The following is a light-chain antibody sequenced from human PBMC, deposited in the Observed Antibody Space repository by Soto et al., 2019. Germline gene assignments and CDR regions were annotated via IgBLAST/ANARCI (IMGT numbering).Light chain of an antibody. CDR1: QSVSSSY. CDR3: QQYGRSRT. CDR2: GAS. J-gene: IGKJ1*01. Sequence: EIVLTRSPGTLSLSPGERATLSCRASQSVSSSYLAWYQQKPGQAPRLLIYGASSRNTCIPDRFTGSGSGTDFTLSISRVETGDFAVYYCQQYGRSRTFGQGTKVEIK. V-gene: IGKV3-20*01.